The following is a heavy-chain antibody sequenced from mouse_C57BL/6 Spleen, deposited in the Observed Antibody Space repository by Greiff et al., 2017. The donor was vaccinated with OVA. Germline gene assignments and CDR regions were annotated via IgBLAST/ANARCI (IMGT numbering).Heavy chain of an antibody. D-gene: IGHD1-1*01. CDR3: ARGGITTLVGYYFDY. V-gene: IGHV1-69*01. CDR1: GYTFTSYW. J-gene: IGHJ2*01. Sequence: QVQLQQPGAELVMPGASVKLSCKASGYTFTSYWMHWVKQRPGQGLEWIGEIDPSDSYTKYNQKFKGKSTLTVDKSSSTAYMQLSSLTSEDSAVYYCARGGITTLVGYYFDYWGQGTTLTVSS. CDR2: IDPSDSYT.